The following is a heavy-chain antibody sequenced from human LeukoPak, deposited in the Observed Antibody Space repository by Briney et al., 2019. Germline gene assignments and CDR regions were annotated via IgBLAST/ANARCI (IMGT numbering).Heavy chain of an antibody. D-gene: IGHD3-22*01. Sequence: PGGSLRLSCAASGFTFSSYAMSWVRQAPGKELEWVSAISGSGGSTYYADSVKGRFTISRDNSKNTLYLQMNSLRAEDTAVYYCAKEENYYDSSGPWGYWGQGTLVTVSS. CDR3: AKEENYYDSSGPWGY. V-gene: IGHV3-23*01. CDR1: GFTFSSYA. J-gene: IGHJ4*02. CDR2: ISGSGGST.